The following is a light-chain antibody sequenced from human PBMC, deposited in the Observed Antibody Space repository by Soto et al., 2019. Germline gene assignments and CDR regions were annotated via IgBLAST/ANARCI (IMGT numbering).Light chain of an antibody. Sequence: QSVLTQPPSASGSPGQSVTISCTGTSSDVGAYNYVSWYQQHPGKAPKLMIYEVTTRPSGVPDRFSGSKSGNTASLTVSGLLPEDEADYYCASYAGGNKVFGTGTKLTVL. CDR3: ASYAGGNKV. CDR2: EVT. V-gene: IGLV2-8*01. J-gene: IGLJ1*01. CDR1: SSDVGAYNY.